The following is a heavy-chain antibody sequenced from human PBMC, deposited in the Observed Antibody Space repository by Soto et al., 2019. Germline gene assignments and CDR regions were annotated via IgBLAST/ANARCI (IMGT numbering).Heavy chain of an antibody. CDR2: IYYSGST. Sequence: SETLSLTCTVSGGSISSYYWSWIRQPPGKGLEWIGYIYYSGSTNYNPSLKSRVTISVDTSKNQFSLKLSSVTAADTAVYYCARSSGYDNLSIDYWGQGTLVTVSS. D-gene: IGHD5-12*01. V-gene: IGHV4-59*01. CDR3: ARSSGYDNLSIDY. CDR1: GGSISSYY. J-gene: IGHJ4*02.